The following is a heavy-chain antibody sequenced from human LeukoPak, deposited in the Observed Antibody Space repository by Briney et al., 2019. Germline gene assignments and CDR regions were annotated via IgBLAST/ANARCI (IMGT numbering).Heavy chain of an antibody. D-gene: IGHD3-22*01. Sequence: GGSLRLSCAASGFTFSNYEMNWVRQAPGKGLEWVSYISSSGSTIYYADSVKGRFTISRDNAKNSLYLQMNSLRAEDTAVYYCARDSPEYYYDSSGYYYHAFDIWGQGTMVTVSS. CDR1: GFTFSNYE. CDR2: ISSSGSTI. J-gene: IGHJ3*02. CDR3: ARDSPEYYYDSSGYYYHAFDI. V-gene: IGHV3-48*03.